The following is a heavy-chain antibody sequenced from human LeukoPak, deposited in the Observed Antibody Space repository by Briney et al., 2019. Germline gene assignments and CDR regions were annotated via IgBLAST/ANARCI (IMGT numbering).Heavy chain of an antibody. J-gene: IGHJ4*02. Sequence: SVKVSCKASGGTFSSYAISWVRQAPGQGLEWMGGIIPIFGTANYAQKFQGRVTITADESTSTAYMELSSLRSEDTAVYYCAEAPRHYYDSSGYYDWGQGTLVTVSS. D-gene: IGHD3-22*01. CDR2: IIPIFGTA. V-gene: IGHV1-69*13. CDR3: AEAPRHYYDSSGYYD. CDR1: GGTFSSYA.